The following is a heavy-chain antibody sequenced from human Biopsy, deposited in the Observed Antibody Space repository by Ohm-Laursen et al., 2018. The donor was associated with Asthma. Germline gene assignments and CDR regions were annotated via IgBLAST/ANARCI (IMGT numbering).Heavy chain of an antibody. CDR3: AHTVSSRYDY. CDR1: GFSLTQSGVG. V-gene: IGHV2-5*02. CDR2: IYWDDDK. Sequence: TQTLTLTCSFSGFSLTQSGVGVGWIRQAPGKALEWLAVIYWDDDKRYSPALRGRLTITTDTFKMQVLLALTIVDPVDTATYFCAHTVSSRYDYWGQGTRVSVSS. D-gene: IGHD6-6*01. J-gene: IGHJ4*01.